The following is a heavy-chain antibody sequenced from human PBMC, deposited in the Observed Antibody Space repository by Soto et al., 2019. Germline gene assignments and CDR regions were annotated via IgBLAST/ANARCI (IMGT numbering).Heavy chain of an antibody. CDR3: ARHASPTHLDYSNYMDV. CDR1: GGSISSYY. J-gene: IGHJ6*03. V-gene: IGHV4-59*08. CDR2: ISYSGNT. Sequence: SETLSLTCSVSGGSISSYYWTWIRQPPGKGLKWIGYISYSGNTHYNPSLNNRVTMSVDTSKNQFSLRLSSVTAADTAVYYCARHASPTHLDYSNYMDVWGKGTTLTVSS.